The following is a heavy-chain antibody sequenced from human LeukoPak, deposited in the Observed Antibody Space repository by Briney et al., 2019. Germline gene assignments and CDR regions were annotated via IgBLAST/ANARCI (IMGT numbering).Heavy chain of an antibody. CDR1: GGSISTYY. CDR3: ARGVGSWYYFDY. CDR2: IYYSGST. D-gene: IGHD6-13*01. V-gene: IGHV4-59*01. Sequence: SETLSLTCTVSGGSISTYYWSWIRQPPGKGLEWIGYIYYSGSTNYNPSLKSRVTISVDTSKNQFSLKLSSVTAADTAVYYCARGVGSWYYFDYWGQGTLATVSS. J-gene: IGHJ4*02.